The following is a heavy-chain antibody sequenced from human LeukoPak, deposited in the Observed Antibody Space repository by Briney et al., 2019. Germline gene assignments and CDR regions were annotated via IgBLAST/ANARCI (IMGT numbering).Heavy chain of an antibody. D-gene: IGHD3-16*01. CDR2: INPSGGST. CDR1: GYTFTSYY. Sequence: VASVKVSCKASGYTFTSYYMQWVRQAPGQGLEWMGIINPSGGSTSYAQKFQGRVTMTRDTSTSTVYMELSSLISVGSAVYYRASSPYVGGYYFDFWGPGTLVTVSS. V-gene: IGHV1-46*01. J-gene: IGHJ4*02. CDR3: ASSPYVGGYYFDF.